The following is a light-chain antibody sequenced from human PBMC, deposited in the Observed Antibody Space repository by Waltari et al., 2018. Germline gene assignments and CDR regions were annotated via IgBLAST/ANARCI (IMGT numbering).Light chain of an antibody. J-gene: IGLJ3*02. Sequence: QLVLTQSPSASASLGASVKLTCSLSSGNSGPAIAGHQQQPQKGPRFVMKVNSDGSHRKGDGIPDRFSGSSSGAERYLTISSLQSEDEADYYCQTGGHGFWVFGGGTKLTVL. CDR1: SGNSGPA. CDR3: QTGGHGFWV. V-gene: IGLV4-69*01. CDR2: VNSDGSH.